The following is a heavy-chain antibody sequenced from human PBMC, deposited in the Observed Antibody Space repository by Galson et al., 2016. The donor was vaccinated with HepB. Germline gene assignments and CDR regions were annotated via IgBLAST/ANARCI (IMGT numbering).Heavy chain of an antibody. CDR3: AKRHEYCPPVGCSVDY. V-gene: IGHV3-30*18. Sequence: SLRLSCAASGYALRNYGMHWVRQAPGKGLEWVAADSMDGRRKFYADSVKGRFTISRDNSNNMLFLQMSSLRADDTAVYYCAKRHEYCPPVGCSVDYWGQGTLVPVSS. CDR2: DSMDGRRK. CDR1: GYALRNYG. D-gene: IGHD2/OR15-2a*01. J-gene: IGHJ4*02.